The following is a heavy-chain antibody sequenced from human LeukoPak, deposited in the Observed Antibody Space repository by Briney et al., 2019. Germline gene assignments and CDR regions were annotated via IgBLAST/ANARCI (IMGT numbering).Heavy chain of an antibody. J-gene: IGHJ4*02. V-gene: IGHV1-2*02. CDR2: INPNSGGT. Sequence: GASVKVSCKASGYTFISYGISWLRQAPGQGLEWMGWINPNSGGTNYAQKFQGRVTMTRDTSISTAYMELSRLRSDDTAVYYCARMEDTAIPPFDYWGQGTLVTVSS. CDR1: GYTFISYG. CDR3: ARMEDTAIPPFDY. D-gene: IGHD5-18*01.